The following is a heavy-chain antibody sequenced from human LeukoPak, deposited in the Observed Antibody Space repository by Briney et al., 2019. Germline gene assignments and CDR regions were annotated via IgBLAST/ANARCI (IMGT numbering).Heavy chain of an antibody. J-gene: IGHJ6*02. CDR2: ISYDGSNK. CDR1: GFTFSSYG. V-gene: IGHV3-30*03. Sequence: GGSLRLSCAASGFTFSSYGMHGVRQAPGKGLEWVAVISYDGSNKYYADSVKGRFTISRDNSKNTLYLQMNSLRAEDTAVYYCARAPYYYYYGMDVWGQGTTVTVSS. CDR3: ARAPYYYYYGMDV.